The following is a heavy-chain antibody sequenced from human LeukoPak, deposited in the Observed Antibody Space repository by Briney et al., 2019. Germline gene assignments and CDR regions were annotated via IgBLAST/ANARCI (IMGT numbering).Heavy chain of an antibody. J-gene: IGHJ4*02. CDR1: GYTFTSYG. CDR3: ARPLTVYYDSSGYLGY. Sequence: ASVKVSCKASGYTFTSYGISWVRQAPGQGLEWMGWISAYNGNTNYAQKLQGRVTMTTDTSTSTAYMEPRSLRSDDTAVYYCARPLTVYYDSSGYLGYWGQGTLVTVSS. CDR2: ISAYNGNT. V-gene: IGHV1-18*01. D-gene: IGHD3-22*01.